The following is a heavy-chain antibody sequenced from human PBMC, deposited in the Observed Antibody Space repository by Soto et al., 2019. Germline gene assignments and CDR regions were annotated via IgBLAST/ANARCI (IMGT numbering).Heavy chain of an antibody. V-gene: IGHV1-69*13. D-gene: IGHD5-18*01. J-gene: IGHJ4*02. CDR2: IIPIFGTA. CDR1: GYTFTSYG. CDR3: ASTPDVDTAIDLPYYFDY. Sequence: ASVKVSCKASGYTFTSYGISWVRQAPGQGLEWMGGIIPIFGTANYAQKFQGRVTITADESTSTAYMELSSLRSEDTAVYYCASTPDVDTAIDLPYYFDYWGQGTLVTVSS.